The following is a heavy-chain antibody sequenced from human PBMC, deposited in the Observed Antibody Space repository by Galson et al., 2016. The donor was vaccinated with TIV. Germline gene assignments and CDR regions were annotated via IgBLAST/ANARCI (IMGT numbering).Heavy chain of an antibody. D-gene: IGHD1-7*01. CDR1: GDSVSGNTAA. Sequence: CAISGDSVSGNTAAWNWVRQSPSRGLEWLGRTYYTSKWNTDYAVSVKGRIIIRPDTSMNQVSLQLSSVIPDDTAVYYCSRGNWNYGMGGAMDVWGRGTKVTVSS. V-gene: IGHV6-1*01. J-gene: IGHJ6*02. CDR2: TYYTSKWNT. CDR3: SRGNWNYGMGGAMDV.